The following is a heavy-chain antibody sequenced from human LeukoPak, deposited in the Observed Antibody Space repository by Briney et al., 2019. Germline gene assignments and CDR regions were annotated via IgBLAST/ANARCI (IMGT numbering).Heavy chain of an antibody. D-gene: IGHD2-2*01. CDR1: GYSTSSGYY. V-gene: IGHV4-38-2*02. J-gene: IGHJ4*02. CDR3: AREPSANVVVVPAAWEDDY. CDR2: IYHSGST. Sequence: TTSETLSLTCTVPGYSTSSGYYWGWIRQPPGKGLEWIGSIYHSGSTYYNPSLKSRVTISVDTSKNQFSLKLSSVTAADTAVYYCAREPSANVVVVPAAWEDDYWGQGTLVTVSS.